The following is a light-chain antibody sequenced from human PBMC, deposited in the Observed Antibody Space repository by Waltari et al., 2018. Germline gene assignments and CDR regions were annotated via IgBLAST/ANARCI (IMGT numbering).Light chain of an antibody. Sequence: QSVLTQPPSASATPGQRVTISCSGSYSNVGNDNVYWYQQLPGTAPRLLIYNNDVPPSGVSDRFSGSKSGTSAFLAISGLRSEDEADYYCAAWDGSLSGYVFGIGTKVTVL. J-gene: IGLJ1*01. CDR1: YSNVGNDN. V-gene: IGLV1-47*01. CDR2: NND. CDR3: AAWDGSLSGYV.